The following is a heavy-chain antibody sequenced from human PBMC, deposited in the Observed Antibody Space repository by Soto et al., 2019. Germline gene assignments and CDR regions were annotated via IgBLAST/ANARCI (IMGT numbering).Heavy chain of an antibody. CDR2: IYYSGST. D-gene: IGHD4-17*01. V-gene: IGHV4-59*08. Sequence: QVQLQESGPGLVKPSETLSLTCTVSGGSISSYYWSWIRQPPGKGLEWIGYIYYSGSTNYNPSLKSRVTRSVDTSKTQFSLKLSSVTAADTAVYYCARHSSGDYGVGWFDPWGQGTMVTVSS. CDR1: GGSISSYY. J-gene: IGHJ5*02. CDR3: ARHSSGDYGVGWFDP.